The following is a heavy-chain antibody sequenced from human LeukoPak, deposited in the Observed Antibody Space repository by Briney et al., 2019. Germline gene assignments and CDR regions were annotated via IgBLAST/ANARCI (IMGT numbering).Heavy chain of an antibody. CDR3: ARSPEVLLHWFDP. Sequence: GASVKVSCKASGYTFTGYYMHWVRQAPGQGLEWMGWISAYNGNTNYAQKLQGRVTMTTDTSTSTAYMELRSLRSDDTAVYYCARSPEVLLHWFDPWGQGTLVTVSS. J-gene: IGHJ5*02. D-gene: IGHD1-26*01. CDR1: GYTFTGYY. CDR2: ISAYNGNT. V-gene: IGHV1-18*04.